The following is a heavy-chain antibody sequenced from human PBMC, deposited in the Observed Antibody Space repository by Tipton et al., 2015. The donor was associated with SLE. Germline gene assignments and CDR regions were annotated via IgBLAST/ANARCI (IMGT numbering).Heavy chain of an antibody. D-gene: IGHD3-22*01. CDR1: GGSMSSNNW. CDR2: IYTSGST. Sequence: TLSLTCAVSGGSMSSNNWWNWVRQPPGKGLEWIGRIYTSGSTNYNPSLKSRVTMSVDTSKNQVSLKLGSVTAADTAIYYCARAHYYDSEGYFGGFFDYWGQGTLVTVSS. J-gene: IGHJ4*02. V-gene: IGHV4-4*02. CDR3: ARAHYYDSEGYFGGFFDY.